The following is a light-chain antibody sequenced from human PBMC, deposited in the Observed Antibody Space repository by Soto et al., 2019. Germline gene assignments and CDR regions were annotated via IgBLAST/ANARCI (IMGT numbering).Light chain of an antibody. V-gene: IGKV1-5*03. CDR3: QQYDSYPWT. Sequence: DIQMTQSPSTLSASVVDRVTITFRASQIISSWLAWFQQKPGKAPKLLIYRASSLEGGAPSRFSGSGSGTEFTLTISSLQPDDFATYYCQQYDSYPWTFGQGTKVDIK. CDR1: QIISSW. J-gene: IGKJ1*01. CDR2: RAS.